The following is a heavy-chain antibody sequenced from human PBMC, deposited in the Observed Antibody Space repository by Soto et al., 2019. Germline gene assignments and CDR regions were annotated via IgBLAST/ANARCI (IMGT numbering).Heavy chain of an antibody. D-gene: IGHD3-22*01. V-gene: IGHV4-39*01. Sequence: QLQLQESGPGLVKPSETLSLTCTVSGGSISTSSYFWGWIRQPPGKGLEWIGSIYYSGSTYYNPSLKSRVTISVDTSKNQFSLKMGSVTAADTAVYYCARDYDSSGDYWGQGTLVPVSS. CDR2: IYYSGST. J-gene: IGHJ4*02. CDR3: ARDYDSSGDY. CDR1: GGSISTSSYF.